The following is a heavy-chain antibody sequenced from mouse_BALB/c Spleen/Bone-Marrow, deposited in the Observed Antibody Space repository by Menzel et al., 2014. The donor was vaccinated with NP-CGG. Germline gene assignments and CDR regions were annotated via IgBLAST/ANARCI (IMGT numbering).Heavy chain of an antibody. V-gene: IGHV14-3*02. J-gene: IGHJ4*01. CDR3: AGFGITKEEGYYYAMDY. D-gene: IGHD2-4*01. CDR1: GFNIKDTY. Sequence: VQLQQSGAELVKPGASVKLSCTASGFNIKDTYMHWVKQRPEQGLEWIGRIDPANGNTKYDPKFQGKATITADTSSNTAYLQRSSLTSEDTAVYYCAGFGITKEEGYYYAMDYWGQGTSVTVSS. CDR2: IDPANGNT.